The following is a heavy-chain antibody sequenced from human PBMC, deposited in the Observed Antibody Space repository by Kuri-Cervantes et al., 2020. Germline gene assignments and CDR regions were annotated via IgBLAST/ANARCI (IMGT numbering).Heavy chain of an antibody. CDR3: ASDGAPGDRDL. Sequence: SVKVSCKASGGTFTSYAISWVRQAPGQGLEWMGGIIPIFGTANYAQKFQGRVTITTDESTSTAYMELSSLRSEDTAVYYCASDGAPGDRDLWGQGTLVTVSS. CDR1: GGTFTSYA. D-gene: IGHD7-27*01. V-gene: IGHV1-69*05. CDR2: IIPIFGTA. J-gene: IGHJ4*02.